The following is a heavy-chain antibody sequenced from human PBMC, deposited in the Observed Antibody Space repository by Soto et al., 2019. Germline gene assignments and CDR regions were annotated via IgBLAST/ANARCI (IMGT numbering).Heavy chain of an antibody. V-gene: IGHV1-69*12. D-gene: IGHD3-3*02. CDR1: GGTFGNSA. J-gene: IGHJ6*02. CDR2: IIPIFPTP. CDR3: ARDKVRQQLGGNYYYGIDV. Sequence: QVQLVQSGAEVKKPGSSVTVSCKASGGTFGNSAISWVRQAPGQGLEWMGGIIPIFPTPDYEQKFQGRIRITADESTCTAARELTSLRSGAPAVYYCARDKVRQQLGGNYYYGIDVWGQGTTVTVSS.